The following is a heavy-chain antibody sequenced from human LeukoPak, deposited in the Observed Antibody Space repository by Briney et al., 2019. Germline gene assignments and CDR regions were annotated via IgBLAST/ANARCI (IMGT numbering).Heavy chain of an antibody. D-gene: IGHD5-18*01. J-gene: IGHJ4*02. CDR3: ARGEIQSPDY. V-gene: IGHV3-74*01. CDR1: GFTLSSYW. CDR2: INSDGSST. Sequence: PGGSLRLSCAASGFTLSSYWMHWVRQAPGKGLVWVSRINSDGSSTSYADSVKGRFTISRDNAKNSLYLQMSSLRAEDTAVYYCARGEIQSPDYWGQGTLVTVSS.